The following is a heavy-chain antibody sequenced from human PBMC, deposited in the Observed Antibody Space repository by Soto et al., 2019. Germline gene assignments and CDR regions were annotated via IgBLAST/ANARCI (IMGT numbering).Heavy chain of an antibody. Sequence: SETLSLTCTVSGGSITSGDYYWSWIRQPPGKGLEWVGYIYYGGSTYYNPSLKSLITISLDTPKNQFSLDLTSVTAADTAVYYCASGSTVINTLDFWGQGTLVTVSS. V-gene: IGHV4-30-4*01. CDR2: IYYGGST. J-gene: IGHJ4*02. CDR3: ASGSTVINTLDF. D-gene: IGHD4-17*01. CDR1: GGSITSGDYY.